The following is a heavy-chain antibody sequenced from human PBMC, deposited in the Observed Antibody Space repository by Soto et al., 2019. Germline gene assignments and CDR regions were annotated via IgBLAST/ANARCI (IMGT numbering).Heavy chain of an antibody. CDR2: IYHSGST. CDR1: GGSISSSNW. V-gene: IGHV4-4*02. CDR3: ARAEKIVIDYSYDGMDV. D-gene: IGHD3-16*02. Sequence: SSETLSLTCAVSGGSISSSNWWSWVRQPPGKGLEWIGEIYHSGSTNYNPSLKSRVTISVDKSKNQFSLKLSSVTAADTAVYYCARAEKIVIDYSYDGMDVWGQGTTVT. J-gene: IGHJ6*01.